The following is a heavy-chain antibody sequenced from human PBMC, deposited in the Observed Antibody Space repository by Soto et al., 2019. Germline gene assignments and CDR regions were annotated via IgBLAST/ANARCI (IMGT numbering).Heavy chain of an antibody. V-gene: IGHV1-2*02. CDR3: ARGPGSSWFDP. D-gene: IGHD3-10*01. Sequence: QVQLMQSGAEVKKPGASVKVSCKASGYTFSDYNMHWVRQAPAQGLEWMGWISPNNGGTNYAQKRQDRVTLTRDSSISTAYMELSRLRSDDTAVYYCARGPGSSWFDPWGQGTLVTVSP. J-gene: IGHJ5*02. CDR1: GYTFSDYN. CDR2: ISPNNGGT.